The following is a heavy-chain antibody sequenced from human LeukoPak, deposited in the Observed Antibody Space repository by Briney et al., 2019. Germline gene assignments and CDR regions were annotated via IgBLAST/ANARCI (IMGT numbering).Heavy chain of an antibody. CDR2: ISSSGSTI. V-gene: IGHV3-11*01. J-gene: IGHJ4*02. Sequence: GGSLRLSCAASGFTFSDYYMSWLRQAPGKGLEGVSYISSSGSTIYYADSVKGRFTISRDNSKNTLYLQMNSLRAEDTAVYYCARGPGWYSSGWYLDYWGQGTLVTVSS. CDR1: GFTFSDYY. CDR3: ARGPGWYSSGWYLDY. D-gene: IGHD6-19*01.